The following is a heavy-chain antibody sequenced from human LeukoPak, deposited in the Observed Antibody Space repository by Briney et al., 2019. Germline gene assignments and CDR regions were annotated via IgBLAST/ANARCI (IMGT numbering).Heavy chain of an antibody. Sequence: SETLSLTCAVYGGSFSGYYWSWIRQPPGKGLEWIGEINHSGSTNYNPSLKSRVTISVDTSKNRFSLKLSSVTAADTAVYYCARDVDTPMVDAFDIWGQGTMVTVSP. J-gene: IGHJ3*02. CDR2: INHSGST. D-gene: IGHD5-18*01. V-gene: IGHV4-34*01. CDR1: GGSFSGYY. CDR3: ARDVDTPMVDAFDI.